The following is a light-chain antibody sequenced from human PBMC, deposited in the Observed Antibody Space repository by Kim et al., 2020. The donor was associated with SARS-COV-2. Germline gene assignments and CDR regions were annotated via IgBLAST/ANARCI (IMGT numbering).Light chain of an antibody. CDR2: RNN. CDR3: ATWDDVLDGQI. V-gene: IGLV1-47*01. J-gene: IGLJ2*01. Sequence: QSVLTQPPSMSAAPGQRVTLSCSGSSSNIGKNFVYWYQQLPGMAPKLLIYRNNQRPSGVPDRFSASKTGTSGSLAISGLRSEDEADDYCATWDDVLDGQIFGGGTQLTVL. CDR1: SSNIGKNF.